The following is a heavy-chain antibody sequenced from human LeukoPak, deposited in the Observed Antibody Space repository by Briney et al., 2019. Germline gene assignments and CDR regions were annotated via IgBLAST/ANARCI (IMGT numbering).Heavy chain of an antibody. J-gene: IGHJ4*02. Sequence: PGGSLRLSCAASGFTFSSSAMSWVRQAPGKGLEWVSAISNNGGYTYYADSVKGRFTISRDNSKNTLYLQMNSLRAEDTAVYYCAKSPGPGRFLPWGQGTLVTVSS. D-gene: IGHD3-3*01. V-gene: IGHV3-23*01. CDR2: ISNNGGYT. CDR3: AKSPGPGRFLP. CDR1: GFTFSSSA.